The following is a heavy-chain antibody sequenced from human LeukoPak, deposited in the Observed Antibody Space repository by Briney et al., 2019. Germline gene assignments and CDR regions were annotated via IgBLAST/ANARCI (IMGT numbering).Heavy chain of an antibody. CDR2: IIPIFGTA. V-gene: IGHV1-69*05. D-gene: IGHD6-13*01. CDR1: GGTFSSYA. CDR3: ARRRRYSSSWGIDY. Sequence: ASVKVSCKASGGTFSSYAISWVRQAPGQGLEWMGGIIPIFGTANYAQKFQGRVTITTDESTSTAYMELSSLRSEDTAVYYCARRRRYSSSWGIDYWGQGTLVTVSS. J-gene: IGHJ4*02.